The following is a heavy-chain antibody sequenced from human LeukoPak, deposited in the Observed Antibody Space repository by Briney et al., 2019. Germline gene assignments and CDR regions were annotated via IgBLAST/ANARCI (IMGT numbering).Heavy chain of an antibody. D-gene: IGHD6-19*01. CDR1: RFTFSDYY. V-gene: IGHV3-11*01. Sequence: PGGSLRLSCAASRFTFSDYYMGWIRQAPGKGLEWVSYISSSGSTIYYADSVKGRFTISRDNAKNSLYLQMNSLRAEDTAVYYCARDPDSSGWYDYWGQGTLVTVSS. CDR2: ISSSGSTI. CDR3: ARDPDSSGWYDY. J-gene: IGHJ4*02.